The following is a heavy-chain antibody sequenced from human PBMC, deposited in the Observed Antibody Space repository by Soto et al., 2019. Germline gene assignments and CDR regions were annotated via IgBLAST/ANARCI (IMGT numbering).Heavy chain of an antibody. CDR1: GRSSSSNNVA. J-gene: IGHJ3*02. V-gene: IGHV6-1*01. D-gene: IGHD5-12*01. Sequence: RSVTGTISGRSSSSNNVAWNWIKLSPSRGLEWLGRTYYRSKWYNDYAVSVKSRIIINSDTSKNQCSLELASVTAADSAVYYCAREPGYGLGALDIWGQGTTVTVSS. CDR2: TYYRSKWYN. CDR3: AREPGYGLGALDI.